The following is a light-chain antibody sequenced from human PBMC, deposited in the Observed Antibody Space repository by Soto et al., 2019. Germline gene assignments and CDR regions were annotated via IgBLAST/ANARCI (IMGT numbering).Light chain of an antibody. Sequence: EIVLTQSPATLSLSPGERATLSCRASQSVGSSLAWYQQKPGQAPRLLINDSSNRATGFPARFSGSGSGTDFTLTISSLEPEAFAVYYCQQRNDWPLTFGGGTKVEIK. CDR3: QQRNDWPLT. CDR2: DSS. J-gene: IGKJ4*01. V-gene: IGKV3-11*01. CDR1: QSVGSS.